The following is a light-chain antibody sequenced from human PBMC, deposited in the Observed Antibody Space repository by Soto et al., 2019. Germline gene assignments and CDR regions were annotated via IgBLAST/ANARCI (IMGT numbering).Light chain of an antibody. Sequence: DIQMTQSPSTLSASVGDRVTITCRASQSISSWLTWYQQKAGQAPKLLIYKASIVESGVPSRFSGSGSGTEFTRTIRSLQPDDSATYYCQQYSYFATFGQGTRVEVK. J-gene: IGKJ1*01. V-gene: IGKV1-5*03. CDR1: QSISSW. CDR3: QQYSYFAT. CDR2: KAS.